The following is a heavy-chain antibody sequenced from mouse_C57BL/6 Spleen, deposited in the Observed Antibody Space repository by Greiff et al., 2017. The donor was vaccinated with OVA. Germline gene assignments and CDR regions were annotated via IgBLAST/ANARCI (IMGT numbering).Heavy chain of an antibody. CDR2: IYPGSGST. V-gene: IGHV1-55*01. CDR1: GYTFTRYW. D-gene: IGHD1-1*01. J-gene: IGHJ1*03. CDR3: ARGGYYYGSSYGYFDV. Sequence: QVQLQQSGAELVKPGASVKMSCKASGYTFTRYWITWVKQRPGQGLEWIGDIYPGSGSTNYNEKFKSKATLTVDTSSSTAYMQLSSLTSEDSAVYYCARGGYYYGSSYGYFDVWGTGTTVTVSS.